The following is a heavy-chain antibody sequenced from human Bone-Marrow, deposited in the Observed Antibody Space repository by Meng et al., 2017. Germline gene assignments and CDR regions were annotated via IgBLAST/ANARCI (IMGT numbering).Heavy chain of an antibody. D-gene: IGHD6-13*01. V-gene: IGHV1-2*06. CDR2: INPKSGDT. CDR1: GYTFPDYW. Sequence: VQLWRPGAQLKKPGASGKVSCKASGYTFPDYWLHWVRRAPGQGLEWMGRINPKSGDTHYAQRFQGRVTMTGDTSISTAYMELSGLRSDDTAMYYCARDEDISAAGKLFGDYWGQGTLDRLL. CDR3: ARDEDISAAGKLFGDY. J-gene: IGHJ4*02.